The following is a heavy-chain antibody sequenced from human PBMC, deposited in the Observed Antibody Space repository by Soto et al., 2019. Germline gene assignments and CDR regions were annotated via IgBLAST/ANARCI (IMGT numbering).Heavy chain of an antibody. CDR3: GRVKVPAATGYFDY. V-gene: IGHV1-2*04. Sequence: ASVKVSCKASGYTFTGYYMHWLRQAPGQGLEWMGWINPNSGGTKYVQKFQGWVTMTRDTSISTAYMELSRLRSDDTAVYYCGRVKVPAATGYFDYWGQGTLVTVSS. J-gene: IGHJ4*02. D-gene: IGHD2-2*01. CDR1: GYTFTGYY. CDR2: INPNSGGT.